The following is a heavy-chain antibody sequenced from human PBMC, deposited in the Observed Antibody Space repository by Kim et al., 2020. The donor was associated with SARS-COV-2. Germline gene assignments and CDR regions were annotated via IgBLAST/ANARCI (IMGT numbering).Heavy chain of an antibody. CDR3: ARSETMVRGVINAFDI. D-gene: IGHD3-10*01. V-gene: IGHV1-69*01. Sequence: KFQGRVTITADESTSTAYMELSSLRSEDTAVYYCARSETMVRGVINAFDIWGQGTMVTVSS. J-gene: IGHJ3*02.